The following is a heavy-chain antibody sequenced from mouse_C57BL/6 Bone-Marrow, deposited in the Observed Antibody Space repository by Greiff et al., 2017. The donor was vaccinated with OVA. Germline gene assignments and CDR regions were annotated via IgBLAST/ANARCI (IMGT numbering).Heavy chain of an antibody. CDR2: IYLGNGYT. CDR3: AILLPAY. V-gene: IGHV1-58*01. J-gene: IGHJ2*01. CDR1: GYTFTSYG. Sequence: VQLQQSGAELVRPGSSVKMSCKTSGYTFTSYGINWVKQRPGQGLEWIGYIYLGNGYTEYNEKFKGKATLTSDTSSSTAYMQLSSLTSEDSAIYCCAILLPAYWGQGTTLTVAS. D-gene: IGHD2-1*01.